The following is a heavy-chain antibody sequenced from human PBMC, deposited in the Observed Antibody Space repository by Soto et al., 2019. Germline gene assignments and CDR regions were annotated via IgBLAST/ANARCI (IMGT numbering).Heavy chain of an antibody. CDR1: GGSVSGGTHY. J-gene: IGHJ2*01. V-gene: IGHV4-61*01. Sequence: QAQLQESGPGPVKPSETLSLTCTVSGGSVSGGTHYWSWIRQPPGKELEWIGYIYNSGRTYYKPSLKSRVTLSVGTSANPFSLKLSSVSEADTAVYYWASGYRTSWDWFDLGGRGTLVTVSS. CDR2: IYNSGRT. D-gene: IGHD6-13*01. CDR3: ASGYRTSWDWFDL.